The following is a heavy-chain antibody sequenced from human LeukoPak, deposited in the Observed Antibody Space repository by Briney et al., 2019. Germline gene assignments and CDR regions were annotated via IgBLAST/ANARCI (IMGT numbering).Heavy chain of an antibody. V-gene: IGHV1-69*13. D-gene: IGHD3-3*01. Sequence: SVKVSCKASGGTFSSYAISWVRQAPGQGLELMGGIIPIFGTANYAQKFQGRVTITADESTSTAYMELSSLRSEDTAVYYCARDPREHYDFWSGYSLRWFDPWGQGTLVTVSS. J-gene: IGHJ5*02. CDR3: ARDPREHYDFWSGYSLRWFDP. CDR1: GGTFSSYA. CDR2: IIPIFGTA.